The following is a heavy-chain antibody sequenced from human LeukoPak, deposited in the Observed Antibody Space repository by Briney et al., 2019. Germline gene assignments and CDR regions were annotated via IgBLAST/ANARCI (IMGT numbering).Heavy chain of an antibody. CDR2: VDPEDGET. V-gene: IGHV1-69-2*01. CDR1: GYTFTDYY. D-gene: IGHD6-6*01. J-gene: IGHJ6*03. CDR3: ATRASSSPDMDV. Sequence: ASVKISCKVSGYTFTDYYMHWVQQAPGKGLEWVGLVDPEDGETIYAEKFQGRVTITADTSTDTAYMELSSLRSEDTAVYYCATRASSSPDMDVWGKGTTVTVSS.